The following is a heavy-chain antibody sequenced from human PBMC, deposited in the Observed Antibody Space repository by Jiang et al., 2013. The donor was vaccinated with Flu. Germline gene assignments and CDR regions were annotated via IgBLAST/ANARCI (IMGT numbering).Heavy chain of an antibody. V-gene: IGHV1-2*02. CDR1: GYTFTDYY. Sequence: GAEVKKPGASVKVSCKASGYTFTDYYIHWVRQAPGQGLEWMGWINPSSGGTNYAQKFQGRVTMTRDTAISTAYMELSRLRSDDTAVYYCARDPGWDYSRTAHNFDYWGQGTLVTVSS. J-gene: IGHJ4*02. CDR3: ARDPGWDYSRTAHNFDY. D-gene: IGHD1-26*01. CDR2: INPSSGGT.